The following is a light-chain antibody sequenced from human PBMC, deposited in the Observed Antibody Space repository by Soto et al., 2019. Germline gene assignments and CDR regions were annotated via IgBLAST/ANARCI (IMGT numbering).Light chain of an antibody. J-gene: IGKJ5*01. CDR1: QSLLYSSNNKNY. V-gene: IGKV4-1*01. CDR3: QQRSNWPIT. Sequence: DSVMTQSPDSLTVSLGERATINFKSGQSLLYSSNNKNYLVWYQQKPGQPPKLLLYWASTRESGVPDRFSGSGSGTDFTLTISSLEPEDFAVYYCQQRSNWPITFGQGTRLEIK. CDR2: WAS.